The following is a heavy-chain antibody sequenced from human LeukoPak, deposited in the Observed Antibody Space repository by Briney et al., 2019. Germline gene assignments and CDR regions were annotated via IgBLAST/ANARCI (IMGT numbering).Heavy chain of an antibody. D-gene: IGHD3-22*01. CDR1: GFSFSGYA. V-gene: IGHV3-23*01. J-gene: IGHJ4*02. Sequence: GGSLRLSCATSGFSFSGYAMAWVRQAPGKGLEWLSPISAAGGVTYYADSVRGRFTVSRDNSKKTPYLEMNSLRAADTAVYYCAKGVRDFYDSSGFLFDYWGQGTLLTVSS. CDR3: AKGVRDFYDSSGFLFDY. CDR2: ISAAGGVT.